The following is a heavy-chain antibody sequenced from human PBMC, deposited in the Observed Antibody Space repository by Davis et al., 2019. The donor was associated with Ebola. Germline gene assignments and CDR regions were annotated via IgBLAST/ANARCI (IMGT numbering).Heavy chain of an antibody. D-gene: IGHD3-16*01. CDR2: MNPNSGNT. V-gene: IGHV1-8*02. CDR3: AREGITTLLRPWFDP. J-gene: IGHJ5*02. Sequence: AASVKVSCKASGYTFTSYYMHWVRQATGQGLEWMGWMNPNSGNTGYAQKLQGRVTMTTDTSTSTVYMELSSLRSEDTAVYYCAREGITTLLRPWFDPWGQGTLVTVSS. CDR1: GYTFTSYY.